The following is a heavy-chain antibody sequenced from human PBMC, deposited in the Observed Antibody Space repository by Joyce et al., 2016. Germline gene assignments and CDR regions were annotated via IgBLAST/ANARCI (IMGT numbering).Heavy chain of an antibody. V-gene: IGHV1-2*06. CDR2: INPNRGGR. CDR3: ARGYSSSSDGYYYYYYYMDV. J-gene: IGHJ6*03. CDR1: GYTFTGYY. Sequence: QVQLVQSGAEVKKPGASVKVSCKASGYTFTGYYMHWVRQAPGQGLEGMGRINPNRGGRNYAQKFQGRVTMTRDTSISTAYMELSRLRSDDTAVYYCARGYSSSSDGYYYYYYYMDVWGKGTTVTVSS. D-gene: IGHD6-6*01.